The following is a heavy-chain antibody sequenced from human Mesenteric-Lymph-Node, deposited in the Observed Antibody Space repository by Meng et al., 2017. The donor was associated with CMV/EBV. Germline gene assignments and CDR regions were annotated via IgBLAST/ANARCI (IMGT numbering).Heavy chain of an antibody. CDR1: GFTFSNFG. CDR3: AREGVDQYGSGSPFDY. J-gene: IGHJ4*02. CDR2: IYSGGST. Sequence: GESLKISCAASGFTFSNFGMNWVRQAPGKGLEWVSVIYSGGSTYYADSVKGRFTISRDNSKNTLYLQMNSLKPEDTAVYYCAREGVDQYGSGSPFDYWGQGTLVTVSS. D-gene: IGHD3-10*01. V-gene: IGHV3-66*02.